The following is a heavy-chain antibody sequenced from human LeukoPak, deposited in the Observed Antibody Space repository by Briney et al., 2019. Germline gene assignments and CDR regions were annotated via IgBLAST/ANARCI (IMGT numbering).Heavy chain of an antibody. V-gene: IGHV4-39*01. CDR2: FYYSGST. D-gene: IGHD3-16*01. Sequence: SETQSLTCTVSAGSISSRRYDWGWIRQPPGKGLEWIGSFYYSGSTYYNPSLKSRVTISVDTSKNQFSLKVSSVTAADTAVYYCATPASGLREAPLDYWGQGTLVTVSS. CDR3: ATPASGLREAPLDY. CDR1: AGSISSRRYD. J-gene: IGHJ4*02.